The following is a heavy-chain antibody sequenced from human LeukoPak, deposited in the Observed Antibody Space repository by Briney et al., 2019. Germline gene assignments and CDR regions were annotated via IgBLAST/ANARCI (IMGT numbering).Heavy chain of an antibody. CDR1: GGSISSGDYY. Sequence: SETLSLTCTVSGGSISSGDYYWSWIRQPPGKGLEWIGYIYYSGSTYYNPSLKSRVTISVDTSKNQFSLKLSSVTAADTAVYYCARGNGYDFWSGYDYWGQGTLVTVSS. J-gene: IGHJ4*02. D-gene: IGHD3-3*01. CDR3: ARGNGYDFWSGYDY. V-gene: IGHV4-30-4*08. CDR2: IYYSGST.